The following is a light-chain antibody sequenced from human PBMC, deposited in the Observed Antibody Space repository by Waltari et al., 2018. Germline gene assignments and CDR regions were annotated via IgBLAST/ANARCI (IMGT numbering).Light chain of an antibody. Sequence: QSALTQPASVSGSPGQSITISCTGTNSDVGAYQYVSWYQQNPGKAPKLIIFDVSGRPSGVSYRFSGSKSGSTASLTISGLQAGDEADYYCSSYTTSATWVFGGGTRVAVL. V-gene: IGLV2-14*03. CDR2: DVS. J-gene: IGLJ3*02. CDR1: NSDVGAYQY. CDR3: SSYTTSATWV.